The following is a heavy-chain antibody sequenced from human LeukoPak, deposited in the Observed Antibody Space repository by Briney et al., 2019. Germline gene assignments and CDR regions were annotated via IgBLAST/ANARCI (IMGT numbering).Heavy chain of an antibody. CDR3: ARSSYSSASSV. CDR1: GFTFSGFW. Sequence: GGSLRLSCAVSGFTFSGFWMSWSRQAPGKGLEWVASINSDGSEGYYADVVKGRFTISRDNAKNSLYLQINSLRAEDTAVYYCARSSYSSASSVWGQGTMVTVSS. V-gene: IGHV3-7*03. J-gene: IGHJ3*01. CDR2: INSDGSEG. D-gene: IGHD6-6*01.